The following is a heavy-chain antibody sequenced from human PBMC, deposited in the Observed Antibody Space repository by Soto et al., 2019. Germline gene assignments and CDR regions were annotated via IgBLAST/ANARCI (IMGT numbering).Heavy chain of an antibody. V-gene: IGHV6-1*01. Sequence: QTLSLTCVISGYSVSSSSAAWNWIRQSPSRGLEWLGRTYYRSKWYNEYEVSLKSRIIIKPDTSNNQFSLQLNSVTPEDTAVYYCGNMDDSWGQGTPVTV. J-gene: IGHJ5*01. CDR1: GYSVSSSSAA. CDR3: GNMDDS. CDR2: TYYRSKWYN.